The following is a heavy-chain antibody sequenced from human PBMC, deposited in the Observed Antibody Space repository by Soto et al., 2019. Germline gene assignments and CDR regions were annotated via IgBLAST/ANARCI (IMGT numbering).Heavy chain of an antibody. CDR1: GVTFGDYD. CDR2: ISSSGSTI. V-gene: IGHV3-11*01. Sequence: WGPLRLWSAASGVTFGDYDMSWVRQAPGKGLEWVSYISSSGSTIYYADSVKGRFTISRDNAKNSLYLQMNSLRAEDTAVYYCARDHLVVAAMDAFDIWGQGTMVTVSS. D-gene: IGHD2-15*01. CDR3: ARDHLVVAAMDAFDI. J-gene: IGHJ3*02.